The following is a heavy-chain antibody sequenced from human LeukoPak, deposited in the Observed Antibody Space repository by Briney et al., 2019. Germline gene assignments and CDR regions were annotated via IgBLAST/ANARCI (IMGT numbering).Heavy chain of an antibody. CDR2: ISGSGGST. Sequence: PGGSLRLSCAASGFTFSTYAMSWVRQAPGKGLEWVSAISGSGGSTYYADSVKGRFTIPRDNSRNTLSLQVNSLRAEDTAVYYCAKDDHGGSGWRDYYDYWGQGTLVTVSS. CDR3: AKDDHGGSGWRDYYDY. V-gene: IGHV3-23*01. CDR1: GFTFSTYA. J-gene: IGHJ4*02. D-gene: IGHD6-19*01.